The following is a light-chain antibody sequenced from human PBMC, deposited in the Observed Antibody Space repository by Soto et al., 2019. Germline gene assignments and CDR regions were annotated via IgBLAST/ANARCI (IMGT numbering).Light chain of an antibody. CDR1: QRISSW. CDR2: KAS. Sequence: DIPMTQSPSPLSASVGDRVAITCRASQRISSWWAWYQQKRGKAPNLLIYKASTLQSGVPSRFSGSGSVTEFTLAISSLQPDDSATYYCQQYNDNWTFGQGTKVEIK. CDR3: QQYNDNWT. J-gene: IGKJ1*01. V-gene: IGKV1-5*03.